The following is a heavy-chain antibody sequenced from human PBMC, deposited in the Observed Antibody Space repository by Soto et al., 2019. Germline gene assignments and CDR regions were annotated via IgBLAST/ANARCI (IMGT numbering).Heavy chain of an antibody. CDR3: AKEVKYCSGGSCYWYYFDY. V-gene: IGHV3-30*18. D-gene: IGHD2-15*01. J-gene: IGHJ4*02. CDR2: ISYDGSNK. CDR1: GFTFSSYG. Sequence: GGSLRLSCAASGFTFSSYGMHWVRQAPGKGLEWVAVISYDGSNKYYADSVKGRFTISRDNSKNTLYLQMNSLRAEDTAVYYCAKEVKYCSGGSCYWYYFDYWGQGTLVTVSS.